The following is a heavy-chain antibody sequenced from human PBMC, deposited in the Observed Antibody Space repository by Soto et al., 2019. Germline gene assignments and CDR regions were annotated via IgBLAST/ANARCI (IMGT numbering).Heavy chain of an antibody. V-gene: IGHV5-10-1*01. J-gene: IGHJ4*02. Sequence: EVQLVQSGAEVKKPGESLRISCKGSGYSFTSYWISWVRQMPGNGLEWMGRIDPSGSSTNYSPSSQGHVTFSADRSISTAYLQWSSLKASDTAMYYCATLRVGFGELLTYWGQGTLLTVSS. CDR2: IDPSGSST. CDR3: ATLRVGFGELLTY. CDR1: GYSFTSYW. D-gene: IGHD3-10*01.